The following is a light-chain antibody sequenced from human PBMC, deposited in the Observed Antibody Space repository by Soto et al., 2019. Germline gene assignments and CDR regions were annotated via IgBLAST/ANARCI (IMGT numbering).Light chain of an antibody. J-gene: IGKJ2*01. CDR2: GAS. CDR3: QQYNNWPRT. Sequence: TQSPCTLSVSPGERATLSCRASESVRHYVAWYQQKPAQAPRLLIYGASTTATGIPGRFSGSGSGREFTLSISSLQSEDFAVYYCQQYNNWPRTFGQGTKVDIK. CDR1: ESVRHY. V-gene: IGKV3-15*01.